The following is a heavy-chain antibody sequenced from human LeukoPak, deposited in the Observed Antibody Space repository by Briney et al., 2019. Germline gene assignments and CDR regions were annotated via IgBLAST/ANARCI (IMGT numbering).Heavy chain of an antibody. CDR2: ISYDGSNK. CDR3: AKDEDFLVVAVVFDI. V-gene: IGHV3-30*18. CDR1: GFTFSSYG. D-gene: IGHD2-2*01. J-gene: IGHJ3*02. Sequence: PGRSLRLSCAASGFTFSSYGMHWVRQAPGKGLEWVAVISYDGSNKYYAGSVKGRFTISRDNSKNTLYLQMNSLRAEDTALYYCAKDEDFLVVAVVFDIWGQGTIITVSS.